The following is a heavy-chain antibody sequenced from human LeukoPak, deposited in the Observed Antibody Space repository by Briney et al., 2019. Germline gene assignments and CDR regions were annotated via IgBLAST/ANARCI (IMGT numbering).Heavy chain of an antibody. D-gene: IGHD4-23*01. Sequence: SETLSLTCTVSGGSISTYYWSWIRQPPGKGLEWIGYIYYSGSTNYNPSLKSRVTTSVDTSKNQFSLKLSSVTAADTAIYFCARDTGTVVDYWGQGTLVTVSS. CDR1: GGSISTYY. V-gene: IGHV4-59*01. J-gene: IGHJ4*02. CDR3: ARDTGTVVDY. CDR2: IYYSGST.